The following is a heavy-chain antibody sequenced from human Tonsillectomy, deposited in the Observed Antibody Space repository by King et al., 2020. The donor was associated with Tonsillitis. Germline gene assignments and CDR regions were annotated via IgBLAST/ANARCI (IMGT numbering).Heavy chain of an antibody. J-gene: IGHJ4*02. CDR1: GFTFSTSD. Sequence: VQLVESGGGVVQPGRSLRLSCEASGFTFSTSDMHWVRQVPGKGLEWVAVISSDGSKEFYADSVKGRLSISRDNSKNTLYLQMNSLRVEDTSVYYCAGDLVYWGQGTLVTVSS. D-gene: IGHD3-16*01. CDR3: AGDLVY. V-gene: IGHV3-33*05. CDR2: ISSDGSKE.